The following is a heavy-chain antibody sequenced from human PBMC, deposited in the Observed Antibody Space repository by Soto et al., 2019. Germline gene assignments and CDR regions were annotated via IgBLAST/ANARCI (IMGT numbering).Heavy chain of an antibody. V-gene: IGHV3-23*01. Sequence: GGSLRLSCAASGFTFSSYAMSWVRQAPGKGLEWVSAISGSGGSTYYADSVKGRFTISRDNSKNTPYLQMNSLMAEDTAVYYCAKDTGGIILTGYYSYWGQGTLVTVSS. J-gene: IGHJ4*02. D-gene: IGHD3-9*01. CDR2: ISGSGGST. CDR1: GFTFSSYA. CDR3: AKDTGGIILTGYYSY.